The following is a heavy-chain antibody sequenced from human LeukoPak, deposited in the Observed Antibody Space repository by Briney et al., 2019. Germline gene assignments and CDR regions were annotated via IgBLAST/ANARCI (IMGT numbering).Heavy chain of an antibody. V-gene: IGHV3-53*01. Sequence: GGSLRLSCAASGFTVSSNYMNWVRQAPGKGLEWVSVIYGGGNIYYADSVKGRFTISRDNSKNTLYLQMNSLRAEDTAVYYCVPLGGLGYYQYGMDIWGRGTTVTVSS. J-gene: IGHJ6*02. CDR2: IYGGGNI. CDR3: VPLGGLGYYQYGMDI. CDR1: GFTVSSNY. D-gene: IGHD3/OR15-3a*01.